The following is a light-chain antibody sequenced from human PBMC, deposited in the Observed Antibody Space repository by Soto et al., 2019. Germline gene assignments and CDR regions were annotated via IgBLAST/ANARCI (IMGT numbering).Light chain of an antibody. CDR2: KAS. CDR3: QQYPSLSRT. J-gene: IGKJ1*01. V-gene: IGKV1-5*03. Sequence: DIQMTQSPSTLSASVGDRVTITCRASQSISNYLAWYQQKPGKAPKLLIYKASNLDSGVPSRFSGSGSGTEFTLTISSLQPDDFATYYCQQYPSLSRTLGQGTKVDIK. CDR1: QSISNY.